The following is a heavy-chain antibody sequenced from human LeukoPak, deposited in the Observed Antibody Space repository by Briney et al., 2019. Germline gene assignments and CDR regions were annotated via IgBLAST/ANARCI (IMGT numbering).Heavy chain of an antibody. CDR3: TGPKRYRNYAGGVDY. D-gene: IGHD4-11*01. CDR1: GGSISSSSYY. Sequence: KPSETLSLTCTVSGGSISSSSYYWGWIRQPPGKGLEWIGSIYYSGSTYYNPSLKSRVTISVDTSKNQFSLTLSSVTAADTAVYYWTGPKRYRNYAGGVDYWGQGTLVNVSS. V-gene: IGHV4-39*01. CDR2: IYYSGST. J-gene: IGHJ4*02.